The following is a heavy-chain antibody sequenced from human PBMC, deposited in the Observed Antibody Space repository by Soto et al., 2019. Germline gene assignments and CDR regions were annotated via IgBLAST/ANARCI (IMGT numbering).Heavy chain of an antibody. D-gene: IGHD2-2*01. V-gene: IGHV1-46*03. CDR2: INPSGGST. J-gene: IGHJ5*02. CDR1: GYTFTSYY. CDR3: AREVGVVVPAAIHWFDP. Sequence: ASVKVSCKASGYTFTSYYMHWVRQAPGQGLEWMGIINPSGGSTSYAQKFQGRVTMTRDTSTSTVYMELSSLRSEDTAVYYCAREVGVVVPAAIHWFDPWGQGTLVTVSS.